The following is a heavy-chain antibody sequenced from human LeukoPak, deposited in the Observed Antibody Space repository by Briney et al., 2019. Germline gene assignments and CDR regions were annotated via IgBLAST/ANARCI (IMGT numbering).Heavy chain of an antibody. Sequence: GGSLRLSCAASGFTFSSYGMHWVRQAPGKGLEWVAVIWYDGSNKYYADSVKGRFTISRDNSKNTLYLQMNSLRAEDTAVYYCAREFGGSGSYYNPDYWGQGPLVTVSS. CDR2: IWYDGSNK. V-gene: IGHV3-33*01. D-gene: IGHD3-10*01. CDR1: GFTFSSYG. CDR3: AREFGGSGSYYNPDY. J-gene: IGHJ4*02.